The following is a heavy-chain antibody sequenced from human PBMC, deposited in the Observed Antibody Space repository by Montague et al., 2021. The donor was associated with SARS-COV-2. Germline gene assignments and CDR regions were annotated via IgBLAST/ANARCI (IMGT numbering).Heavy chain of an antibody. Sequence: TLSLTCTVSGGSISSGGYYWSWVRQPPGQGLDWVGYIFYRGCTYYXXXLQSRVSMSVDTSQIPFSLNLTSVTAADTAVYYCARANYYVMTSKAYAMDVWGQGTMVTVSS. V-gene: IGHV4-31*03. CDR2: IFYRGCT. D-gene: IGHD3-16*01. CDR3: ARANYYVMTSKAYAMDV. J-gene: IGHJ6*02. CDR1: GGSISSGGYY.